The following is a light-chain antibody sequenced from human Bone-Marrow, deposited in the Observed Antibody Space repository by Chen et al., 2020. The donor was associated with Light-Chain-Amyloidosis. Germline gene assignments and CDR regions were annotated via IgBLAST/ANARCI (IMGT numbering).Light chain of an antibody. J-gene: IGLJ2*01. CDR1: DLPTKY. CDR2: RDT. V-gene: IGLV3-25*03. CDR3: QSADSSGTYEVI. Sequence: SYELPQPPSVSVSPAQTPRSTGSCDDLPTKYAYWYQQKPGQAPVLVIHRDTERPSGISERFSGSSSGTTATLTISGVQAEDEADYHCQSADSSGTYEVIFGGGTKLTVL.